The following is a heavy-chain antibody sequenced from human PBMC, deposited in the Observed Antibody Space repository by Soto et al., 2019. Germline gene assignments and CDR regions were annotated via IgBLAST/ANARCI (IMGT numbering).Heavy chain of an antibody. CDR2: IYHSGST. V-gene: IGHV4-30-2*01. J-gene: IGHJ4*02. Sequence: SETLSLTCAVSGGSISSGGYSWSWIRQPPGKGLEWIGYIYHSGSTYYNPSLKSRVTISVDRSKNQFSLKLSSVTAADTAVYYCARGAAAGRFDYWGQGXLVTVYS. CDR1: GGSISSGGYS. CDR3: ARGAAAGRFDY. D-gene: IGHD6-13*01.